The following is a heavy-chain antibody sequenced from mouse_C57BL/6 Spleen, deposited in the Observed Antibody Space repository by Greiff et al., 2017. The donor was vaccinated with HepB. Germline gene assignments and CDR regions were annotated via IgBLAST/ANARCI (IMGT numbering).Heavy chain of an antibody. V-gene: IGHV1-15*01. CDR1: GYTFTDYE. D-gene: IGHD1-1*01. Sequence: QVQLQQSGAELVRPGASVTLSCKASGYTFTDYEMHWVKQTPVHGLEWIGAIDPETGGTAYNQKFKGKAILTADKSSSTAYMELRSLTSEDSAVYYCTRDGSSYPYFDVWGTGTTVTVSS. CDR2: IDPETGGT. J-gene: IGHJ1*03. CDR3: TRDGSSYPYFDV.